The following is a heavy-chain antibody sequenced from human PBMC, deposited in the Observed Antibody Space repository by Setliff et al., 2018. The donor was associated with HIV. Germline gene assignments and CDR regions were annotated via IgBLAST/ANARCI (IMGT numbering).Heavy chain of an antibody. CDR3: AKALVIVVVPASTTFDS. CDR1: GFTFSSYA. D-gene: IGHD2-2*03. CDR2: ISGSGVGT. V-gene: IGHV3-23*01. Sequence: GGSLRLSCAASGFTFSSYAMSWVRQAPGKGLEWVSSISGSGVGTHYADSVKGRFTISRDTSKDTLYLDMNSLRAEDTATYYCAKALVIVVVPASTTFDSWGQGTLVTVSS. J-gene: IGHJ4*02.